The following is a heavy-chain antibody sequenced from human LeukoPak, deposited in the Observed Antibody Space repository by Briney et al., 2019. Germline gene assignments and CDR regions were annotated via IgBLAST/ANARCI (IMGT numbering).Heavy chain of an antibody. CDR3: AKDLRSGWYGDFDY. CDR2: ISWNSGSI. Sequence: GRSLRLSCAASGFTFDDYAMHWVRQAPGKGLEWVSGISWNSGSIGYADSVKGRFTIPRDNAKNSLYLQMNSLRAEDTALYYCAKDLRSGWYGDFDYWGQGTLVTVSS. J-gene: IGHJ4*02. CDR1: GFTFDDYA. V-gene: IGHV3-9*01. D-gene: IGHD6-19*01.